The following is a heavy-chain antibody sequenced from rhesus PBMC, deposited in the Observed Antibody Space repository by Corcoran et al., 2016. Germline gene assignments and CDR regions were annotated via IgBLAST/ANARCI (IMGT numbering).Heavy chain of an antibody. V-gene: IGHV4-127*01. CDR3: AREWGFDY. J-gene: IGHJ4*01. Sequence: QVQLQESGPGLVKPSETLSLTCAVSGYSISSGYGWSWIRQPPGKGLEWIGYIGACSGSTNYNPSLKSRVTISKDTSKNQFSLKLSSVTAADTAVYYCAREWGFDYWGQGVLVTVSS. CDR2: IGACSGST. CDR1: GYSISSGYG. D-gene: IGHD7-45*01.